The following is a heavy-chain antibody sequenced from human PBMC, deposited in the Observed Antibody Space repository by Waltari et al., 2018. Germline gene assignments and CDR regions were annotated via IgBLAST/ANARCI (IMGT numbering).Heavy chain of an antibody. CDR3: ARDSIAAAGTIGY. J-gene: IGHJ4*02. D-gene: IGHD6-13*01. V-gene: IGHV1-69*01. CDR1: GYTFTSYD. Sequence: QVQLVQSGAEVKKPGASVKVSCKASGYTFTSYDINWVRQATGQGLEWMGWMNPIFGTANYAQKFQGRVTITTDESTSTAYMELSSLRSEDTAVYYCARDSIAAAGTIGYWGQGTLVTVSS. CDR2: MNPIFGTA.